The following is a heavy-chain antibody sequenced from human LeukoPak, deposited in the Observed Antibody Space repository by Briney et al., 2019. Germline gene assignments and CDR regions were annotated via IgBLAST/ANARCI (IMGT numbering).Heavy chain of an antibody. CDR3: ARAPLRFLEWYLNWFDP. D-gene: IGHD3-3*01. Sequence: GASVKVSCKASGYTFTSYDINWVRQATGQGLEWMGWMNPNSGNTGYAQKFQGRVTITRNTSISTAYMELSSLRSEDTAVYSCARAPLRFLEWYLNWFDPWGQGTLVTVSS. J-gene: IGHJ5*02. CDR1: GYTFTSYD. CDR2: MNPNSGNT. V-gene: IGHV1-8*03.